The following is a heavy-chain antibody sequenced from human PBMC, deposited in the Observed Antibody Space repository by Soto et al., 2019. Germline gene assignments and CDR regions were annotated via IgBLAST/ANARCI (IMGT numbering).Heavy chain of an antibody. CDR2: VGTNNANT. Sequence: QVQLVQSGPEVKMPGASVKVSCKTSGYSFTAYGLAWLRQAPGQRPEWLGWVGTNNANTNYAQKFQDRVTMTTDRSTTTTYMELRSLRSEDTAVYYCARELNTDTSAYYSFAFWGQGTLVTVSS. V-gene: IGHV1-18*01. CDR1: GYSFTAYG. D-gene: IGHD3-22*01. J-gene: IGHJ4*02. CDR3: ARELNTDTSAYYSFAF.